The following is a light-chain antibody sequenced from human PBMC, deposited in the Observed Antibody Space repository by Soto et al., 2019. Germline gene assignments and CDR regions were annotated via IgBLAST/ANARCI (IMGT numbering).Light chain of an antibody. CDR1: SSDVGGYNY. CDR3: CSYAGSYTFYV. J-gene: IGLJ1*01. CDR2: DVS. Sequence: QSALIQPRSVSGSAGQSVTISCTGTSSDVGGYNYVSWYQQHPGKAPKLMIYDVSKRPSGVPDRFSGSKSGNTASLTISGLQAEDEADYYCCSYAGSYTFYVFGTGTKVTVL. V-gene: IGLV2-11*01.